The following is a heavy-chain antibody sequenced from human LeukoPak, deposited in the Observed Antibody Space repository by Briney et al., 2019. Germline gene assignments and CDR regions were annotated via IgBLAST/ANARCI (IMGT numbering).Heavy chain of an antibody. CDR1: GYTFTSYA. CDR3: AATIAADTVYYGMDV. CDR2: INADSGNS. Sequence: ASVKVSCKASGYTFTSYAMHWVRQAPGQRLEWMGWINADSGNSKYSQRFQDRVTITWDMSTSTAYMELSSLRSEDTAVYYCAATIAADTVYYGMDVWGQGTTVTVSS. J-gene: IGHJ6*02. V-gene: IGHV1-3*01. D-gene: IGHD6-13*01.